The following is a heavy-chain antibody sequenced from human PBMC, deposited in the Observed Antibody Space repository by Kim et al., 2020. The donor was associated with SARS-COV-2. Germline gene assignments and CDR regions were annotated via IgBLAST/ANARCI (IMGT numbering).Heavy chain of an antibody. CDR3: ARATHDFSYYYGMDV. J-gene: IGHJ6*02. D-gene: IGHD2-21*02. V-gene: IGHV1-18*01. Sequence: ASVKVSCKASGYTFTSYGISWVRQAPGQGLEWMGWISAYNGNTNYAQKLQGRVTMTTDTSTSTAYMELRSLRSDDTAVYYCARATHDFSYYYGMDVWGQGTTVTVSS. CDR2: ISAYNGNT. CDR1: GYTFTSYG.